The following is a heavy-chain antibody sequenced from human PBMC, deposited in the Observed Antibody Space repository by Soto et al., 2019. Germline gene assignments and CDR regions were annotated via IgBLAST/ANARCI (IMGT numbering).Heavy chain of an antibody. Sequence: ASVKVSCKASGGTFYTYTFSWVRLAPGQGLEWMGWINPNSGGTNYAEKFQGRVTMTRDTSISTAYMELSSLRSDDTAVYYCARDHGWWSFDYWGQGALVTVSS. J-gene: IGHJ4*02. CDR3: ARDHGWWSFDY. CDR2: INPNSGGT. D-gene: IGHD2-8*02. CDR1: GGTFYTYT. V-gene: IGHV1-2*02.